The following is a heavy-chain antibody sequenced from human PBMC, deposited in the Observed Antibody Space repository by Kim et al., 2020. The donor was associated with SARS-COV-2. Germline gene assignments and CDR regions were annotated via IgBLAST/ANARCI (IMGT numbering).Heavy chain of an antibody. CDR2: SDWVNDK. V-gene: IGHV2-70*11. J-gene: IGHJ4*02. CDR3: TRVRRDCSSTSCQAAYLDF. D-gene: IGHD2-2*01. Sequence: SGPTLVNPTQTLILTCSFSGFSLNTRGMCVSWIRQPPGKALEWLARSDWVNDKYYTTSLRTRLTISKDTSKNQVVLTMTNMDPVDTATYYCTRVRRDCSSTSCQAAYLDFWCQGALVTVSS. CDR1: GFSLNTRGMC.